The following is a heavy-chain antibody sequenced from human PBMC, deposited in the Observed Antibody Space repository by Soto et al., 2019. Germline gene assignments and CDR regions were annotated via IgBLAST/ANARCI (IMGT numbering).Heavy chain of an antibody. J-gene: IGHJ5*02. V-gene: IGHV1-18*01. CDR1: GYTFTSYG. CDR3: ARVVGDRGRWFDP. D-gene: IGHD1-26*01. Sequence: QVQLVQSGAEVTKPGASVKVSCKASGYTFTSYGISWVRQAPGQGLEWMGRISAYNGNTNYAQKLQGRVTMTTDTAPSTADMELRSLRSDDTAVYCWARVVGDRGRWFDPWGQGTLVTVSS. CDR2: ISAYNGNT.